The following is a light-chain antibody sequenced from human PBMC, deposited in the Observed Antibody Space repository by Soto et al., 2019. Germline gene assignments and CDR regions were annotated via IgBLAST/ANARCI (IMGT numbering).Light chain of an antibody. CDR1: QSLLHSNGYNY. CDR2: MGS. Sequence: DIVMTQSPLSLPVTPGEPASISCRSSQSLLHSNGYNYLDWYLQKPGQSPQILIYMGSNRASVVPDRFSGSGSGTDFTLKISRVEAEDVGVYYCMQALHTPLTFGGGTKVEIK. CDR3: MQALHTPLT. J-gene: IGKJ4*01. V-gene: IGKV2-28*01.